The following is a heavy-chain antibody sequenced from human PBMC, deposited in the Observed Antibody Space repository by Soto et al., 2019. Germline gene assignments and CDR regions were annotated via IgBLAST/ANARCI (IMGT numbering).Heavy chain of an antibody. CDR1: GYTLTELS. CDR3: ARIGPGHSGYHDY. D-gene: IGHD3-22*01. V-gene: IGHV1-24*01. CDR2: IDADNGKT. J-gene: IGHJ4*02. Sequence: GASVKVSCKVSGYTLTELSMHWVRQAPGKRLEWMGGIDADNGKTKYAQKFQGRVTITRDTSASTAYMELSSLRSEDTAVYYCARIGPGHSGYHDYWGQGTLVTVSS.